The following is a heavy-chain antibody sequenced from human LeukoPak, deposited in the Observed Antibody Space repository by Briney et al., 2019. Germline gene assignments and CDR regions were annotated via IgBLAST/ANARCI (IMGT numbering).Heavy chain of an antibody. D-gene: IGHD6-19*01. CDR1: GFTFSSYG. J-gene: IGHJ4*02. V-gene: IGHV3-30*18. CDR3: AKDFGGSSGWYFDY. Sequence: GGSLRLSCAASGFTFSSYGMHWVRQAPGKGLEWVAVISYDGSNKYYADSVKGRFTISRGNSKNTLYLQMNSLRAEDTAVYYCAKDFGGSSGWYFDYWGQGTLVTVSS. CDR2: ISYDGSNK.